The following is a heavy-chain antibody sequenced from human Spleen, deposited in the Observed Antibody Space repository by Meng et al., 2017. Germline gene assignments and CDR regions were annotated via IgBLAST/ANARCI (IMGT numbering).Heavy chain of an antibody. J-gene: IGHJ4*02. V-gene: IGHV1-2*06. CDR2: INPKSGDT. Sequence: QGQLVQSGAEVKKPGASVKVSCKASGYTFPDYWLHWVRRAPGQGLEWMGRINPKSGDTHYAQRFQGRVTMTGDTSISTAYMELSGLRSDDTAMYYCARDSSGYYGTFDYWGQGTLVTVSS. CDR3: ARDSSGYYGTFDY. CDR1: GYTFPDYW. D-gene: IGHD3-22*01.